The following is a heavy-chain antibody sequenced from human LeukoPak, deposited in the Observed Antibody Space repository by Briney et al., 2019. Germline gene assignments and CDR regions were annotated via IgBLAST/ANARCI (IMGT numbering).Heavy chain of an antibody. J-gene: IGHJ6*03. Sequence: TGGSLRLSCAASGFTFSSYSMNWVRQAPGKGLEWVSYISSSSSTIYYADSVKGRFTIPRDNAKNSLYLQMNSLRAEDTAVYYCAVARTYYCYYMDVWGKGTTVTVSS. CDR3: AVARTYYCYYMDV. D-gene: IGHD1-14*01. V-gene: IGHV3-48*01. CDR1: GFTFSSYS. CDR2: ISSSSSTI.